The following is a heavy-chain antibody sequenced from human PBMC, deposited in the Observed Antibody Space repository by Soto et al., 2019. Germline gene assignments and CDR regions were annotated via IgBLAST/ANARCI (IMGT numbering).Heavy chain of an antibody. V-gene: IGHV4-30-4*01. CDR1: GGSIRSGGSY. J-gene: IGHJ4*02. D-gene: IGHD2-2*01. CDR2: IYYSVNT. CDR3: VRYCRTTKCPFEC. Sequence: PSETGSLTCTVSGGSIRSGGSYWGWIHHPPGKGLEWIGYIYYSVNTYFNPSLKSRVTLSVDTSKNQFSLNLSSVTAADTAVYYCVRYCRTTKCPFECWGEGNTVNVSA.